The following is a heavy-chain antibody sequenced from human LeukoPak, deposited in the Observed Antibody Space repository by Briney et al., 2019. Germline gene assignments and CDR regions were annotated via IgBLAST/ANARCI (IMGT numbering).Heavy chain of an antibody. Sequence: ASVKVSCKVSGYTLTELSMHWVRQAPGKGLEWMGGCDPEDGETIYAQKFQGRVTMTEDTSTDTAYMELSSLRSEDTAVYYCRGYSYGPPDYWGQGTLVTISS. CDR1: GYTLTELS. CDR3: RGYSYGPPDY. V-gene: IGHV1-24*01. D-gene: IGHD5-18*01. J-gene: IGHJ4*02. CDR2: CDPEDGET.